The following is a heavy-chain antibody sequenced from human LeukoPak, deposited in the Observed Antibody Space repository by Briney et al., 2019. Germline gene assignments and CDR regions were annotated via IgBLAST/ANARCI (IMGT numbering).Heavy chain of an antibody. D-gene: IGHD6-19*01. CDR2: INHSGST. CDR1: GGSFSGYY. Sequence: PSETLSLICAVYGGSFSGYYWSWIRQPAGKGLEWIGEINHSGSTNYNPSLKSRVTISVDTSKNQFSLKLSSVTAADTAVYYCAREVFGWYSFDYWGQGTLVTVSS. J-gene: IGHJ4*02. CDR3: AREVFGWYSFDY. V-gene: IGHV4-34*01.